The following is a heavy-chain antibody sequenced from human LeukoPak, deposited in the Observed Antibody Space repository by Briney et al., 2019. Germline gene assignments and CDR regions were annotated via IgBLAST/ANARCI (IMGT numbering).Heavy chain of an antibody. CDR3: VRETGY. J-gene: IGHJ4*02. V-gene: IGHV3-64D*06. CDR1: GFTFSTYV. Sequence: AGSLTLSCSVSGFTFSTYVMHWVRHPQGDGKEYVSAISSYGDNTYYANSVKDRLSISRDNSKSTLYLEMSRLRADDTAVYYCVRETGYWGQGTLVTVS. CDR2: ISSYGDNT.